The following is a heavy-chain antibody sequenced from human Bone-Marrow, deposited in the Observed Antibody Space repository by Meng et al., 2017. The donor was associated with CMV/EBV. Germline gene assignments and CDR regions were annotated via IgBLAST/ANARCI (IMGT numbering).Heavy chain of an antibody. D-gene: IGHD4-17*01. Sequence: GSLRLSCAVYGGSFSGYYWSWIRQPPGKGLEWIGEINHSGSTNYNPSLKSRVTISVDTSKNQFSLKLSSVTAADTAVYLCARLQGGVTTYDYWGQGTLVTVSS. CDR1: GGSFSGYY. CDR3: ARLQGGVTTYDY. V-gene: IGHV4-34*01. J-gene: IGHJ4*02. CDR2: INHSGST.